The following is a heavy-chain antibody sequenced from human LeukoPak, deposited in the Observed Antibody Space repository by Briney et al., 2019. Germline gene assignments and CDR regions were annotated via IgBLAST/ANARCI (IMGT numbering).Heavy chain of an antibody. Sequence: SETLSLTCTVSGGSISSSSYYWGWIRQPPGKGLEWIGSIYYSGSTYYNPSLKSRVTISVDTSKNQFSLKLSSVTAADTAVYYCATAELEYSSSSGSFNWFDPWGQGTLVTVSS. D-gene: IGHD6-6*01. CDR3: ATAELEYSSSSGSFNWFDP. CDR2: IYYSGST. V-gene: IGHV4-39*07. CDR1: GGSISSSSYY. J-gene: IGHJ5*02.